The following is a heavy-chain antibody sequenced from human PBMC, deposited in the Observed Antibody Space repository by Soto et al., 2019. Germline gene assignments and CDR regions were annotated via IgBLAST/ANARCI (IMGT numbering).Heavy chain of an antibody. V-gene: IGHV3-23*01. CDR3: ARGFSAGKGSPPDY. CDR1: GFSFIKYA. D-gene: IGHD2-15*01. CDR2: LSGSGGST. Sequence: EVQLLESGGGLVQPGGSLRLSCAASGFSFIKYAMSWVRQAPGNGLEWVSGLSGSGGSTSSADSVKGRFAISRDNSRNTLYLQMNSLRDGDTAIYYCARGFSAGKGSPPDYWGQGTLVTVSS. J-gene: IGHJ4*02.